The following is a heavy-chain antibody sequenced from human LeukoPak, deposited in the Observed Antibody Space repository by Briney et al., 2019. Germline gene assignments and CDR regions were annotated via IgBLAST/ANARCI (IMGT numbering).Heavy chain of an antibody. V-gene: IGHV3-30*18. CDR2: ISYDESDK. Sequence: SLRLSCEAPGVTFRNYGMHWVRQATGKGLEWVAVISYDESDKYYADSVKGRFTISRDNSKNTLYLQMNSLRPEDTAVYYCAKGVVAATTAAYYGMNVWGQGTTVSVSS. J-gene: IGHJ6*01. CDR3: AKGVVAATTAAYYGMNV. CDR1: GVTFRNYG. D-gene: IGHD2-15*01.